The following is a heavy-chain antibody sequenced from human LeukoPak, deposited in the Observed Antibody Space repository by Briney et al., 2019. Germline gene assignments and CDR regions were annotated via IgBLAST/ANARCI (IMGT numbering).Heavy chain of an antibody. Sequence: SETLSLTCAVYGGSFSGYYWSWIRQPPGKGLEWVGEINHSGSTNYNPSLKSRVTISVDTSKNQFSLKLSSVTAADTAVYYCARVGGTYSSSWYPDYWGQGTLVTVSS. J-gene: IGHJ4*02. CDR3: ARVGGTYSSSWYPDY. D-gene: IGHD6-13*01. V-gene: IGHV4-34*01. CDR2: INHSGST. CDR1: GGSFSGYY.